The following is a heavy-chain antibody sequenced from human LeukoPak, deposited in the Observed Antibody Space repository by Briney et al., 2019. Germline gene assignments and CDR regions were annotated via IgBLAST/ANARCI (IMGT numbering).Heavy chain of an antibody. CDR3: ARSLAAAGPTHNWFAP. CDR1: GGSISRSSNY. Sequence: SETLSLTCSVSGGSISRSSNYWGWIRQPPGKGLEWIGSIYYSGDTYYNPSLRSRVTISVDTSKNQFSLKLTSVTAADTAVYYCARSLAAAGPTHNWFAPWGQGTLVTVPS. CDR2: IYYSGDT. D-gene: IGHD6-13*01. J-gene: IGHJ5*02. V-gene: IGHV4-39*01.